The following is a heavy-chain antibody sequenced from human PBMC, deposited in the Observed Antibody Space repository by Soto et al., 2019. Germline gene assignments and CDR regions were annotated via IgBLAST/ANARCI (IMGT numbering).Heavy chain of an antibody. CDR2: INPSGGST. J-gene: IGHJ6*02. CDR3: AREHARLREYYYGMDV. D-gene: IGHD4-17*01. CDR1: GYTFTSYY. V-gene: IGHV1-46*01. Sequence: GASVKVSCKASGYTFTSYYMHWVRQAPGQGLEWMGIINPSGGSTSYAQKFQGRVTMTRDTSTGTVYMELSSLRSEDTAVYYCAREHARLREYYYGMDVWGQGPTVTLSS.